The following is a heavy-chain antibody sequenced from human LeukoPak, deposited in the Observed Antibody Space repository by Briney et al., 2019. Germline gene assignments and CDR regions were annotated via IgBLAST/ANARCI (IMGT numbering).Heavy chain of an antibody. J-gene: IGHJ4*02. CDR2: ISGSGGST. V-gene: IGHV3-23*01. Sequence: GGSLRLSCAASGFTFSSYAMSWVRQAPGKGLEWVSAISGSGGSTYYADPVKGRFTISRDNSKNTLYLQMNSLRAEDTAVYYCAKGPGSKAAGTGGFDYWGQGTLVTVSS. CDR1: GFTFSSYA. CDR3: AKGPGSKAAGTGGFDY. D-gene: IGHD6-13*01.